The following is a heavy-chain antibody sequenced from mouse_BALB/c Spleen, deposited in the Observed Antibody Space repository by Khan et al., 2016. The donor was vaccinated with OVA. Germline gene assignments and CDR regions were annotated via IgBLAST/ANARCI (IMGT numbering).Heavy chain of an antibody. Sequence: EVQLVETGGGLVKPGGSLKLSCAASGFTFSNYAMSWVRQSPEKRLEWVASISSSDSTYYLDSVKGRFTISRDNARNILYLQTSSLRSEDTAMYYCARDYWFAYWGQGTLVTVS. J-gene: IGHJ3*01. CDR3: ARDYWFAY. CDR1: GFTFSNYA. V-gene: IGHV5-6-5*01. CDR2: ISSSDST.